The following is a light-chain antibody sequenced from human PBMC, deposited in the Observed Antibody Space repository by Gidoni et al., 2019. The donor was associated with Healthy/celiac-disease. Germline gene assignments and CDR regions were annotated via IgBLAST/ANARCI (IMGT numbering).Light chain of an antibody. J-gene: IGKJ1*01. CDR3: QQYGSSPWT. CDR1: QNVSTSY. CDR2: GAS. Sequence: ETVLTHSPGTLSLSPGERATLSCRASQNVSTSYLAWYQKKPGQAPRLLNYGASSRATGIPDRFSGSGSGTDFTRTISRLEPEDFAVYYCQQYGSSPWTFGQGTKVEIK. V-gene: IGKV3-20*01.